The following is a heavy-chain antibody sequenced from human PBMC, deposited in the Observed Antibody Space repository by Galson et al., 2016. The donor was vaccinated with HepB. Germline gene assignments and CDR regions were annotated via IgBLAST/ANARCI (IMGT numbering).Heavy chain of an antibody. CDR3: VRDHSVEPTTASNWFDP. V-gene: IGHV3-74*01. J-gene: IGHJ5*02. Sequence: SLRLSCAASGFAFSSHWMHWVRQDLGKGLVWVSRINSDGTISNYADSVKGRFTISRDNAKNTLYLQMNSLRAEDTAVYFCVRDHSVEPTTASNWFDPWGRGTLVTVSS. D-gene: IGHD1-1*01. CDR1: GFAFSSHW. CDR2: INSDGTIS.